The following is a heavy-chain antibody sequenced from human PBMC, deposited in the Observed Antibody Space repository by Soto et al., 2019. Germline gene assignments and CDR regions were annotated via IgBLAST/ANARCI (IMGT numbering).Heavy chain of an antibody. J-gene: IGHJ3*02. V-gene: IGHV4-34*01. CDR1: GGSFSGYY. CDR2: INHSGST. Sequence: SETLSLTCAVYGGSFSGYYWSWIRQPPGKGLEWIGEINHSGSTNYNPSLKSRVTISVDTSKNKFYLKLSSVTTADTAVYYCARVSIEYSSSSGAFDIWGQGTMVTVSS. D-gene: IGHD6-6*01. CDR3: ARVSIEYSSSSGAFDI.